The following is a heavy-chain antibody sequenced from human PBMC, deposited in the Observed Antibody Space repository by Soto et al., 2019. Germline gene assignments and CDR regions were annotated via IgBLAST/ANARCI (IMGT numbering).Heavy chain of an antibody. CDR3: AKDAIANNGIWEPFDM. CDR2: LVGGGDPI. J-gene: IGHJ3*02. CDR1: GFNFTAYA. Sequence: EVQLLESGGGLVQPGGSLRLSCAASGFNFTAYAMSWVRQAPGKGRGGVSGLVGGGDPIFYAASVRGRFTVSRDNSKNTLFLQMSSLRADDTAIYYCAKDAIANNGIWEPFDMWGRGTGVTVSS. V-gene: IGHV3-23*01. D-gene: IGHD2-8*01.